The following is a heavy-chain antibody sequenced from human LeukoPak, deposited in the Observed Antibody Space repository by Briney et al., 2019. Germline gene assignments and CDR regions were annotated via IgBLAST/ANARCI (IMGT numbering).Heavy chain of an antibody. CDR1: GYTFTSYY. D-gene: IGHD4-17*01. CDR2: INPSGGST. V-gene: IGHV1-46*01. CDR3: ARDLTTGEGFDY. Sequence: ASVKVSCKASGYTFTSYYMHWVRQAPGQGLEWMGIINPSGGSTSYAQKFQGRVTMTRDTSTSTVYMDLSSLRSEDTAVYYCARDLTTGEGFDYWGQGTLVTVSS. J-gene: IGHJ4*02.